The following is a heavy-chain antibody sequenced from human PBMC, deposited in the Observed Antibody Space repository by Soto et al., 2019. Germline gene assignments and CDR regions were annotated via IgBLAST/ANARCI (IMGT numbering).Heavy chain of an antibody. CDR1: GFTFSSYA. CDR3: AKGKGGSYIPFDY. J-gene: IGHJ4*02. Sequence: EVQLLESGGGLVQPGGSLRLSCAASGFTFSSYAMSWVRQAPGKGLEWVSAISGSGGSTYYADSVKGRFTISRDNSKNTLYLQMNGLRAEDTAVYYCAKGKGGSYIPFDYWGQGTLVTVSS. CDR2: ISGSGGST. V-gene: IGHV3-23*01. D-gene: IGHD1-26*01.